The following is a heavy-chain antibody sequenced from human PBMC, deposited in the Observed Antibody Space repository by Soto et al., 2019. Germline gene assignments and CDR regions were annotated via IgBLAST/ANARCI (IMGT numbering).Heavy chain of an antibody. CDR2: ISTSGRTI. Sequence: PGGSLRLSCAASGFTFSSYEMNWVRQAPGKGLEWVSYISTSGRTIYYADSVKGRFTISRVNAKNSLFLQMNGLRGEDTGIYYCAKDIYDWGQGTLVTVSS. CDR3: AKDIYD. CDR1: GFTFSSYE. D-gene: IGHD2-2*02. V-gene: IGHV3-48*03. J-gene: IGHJ4*02.